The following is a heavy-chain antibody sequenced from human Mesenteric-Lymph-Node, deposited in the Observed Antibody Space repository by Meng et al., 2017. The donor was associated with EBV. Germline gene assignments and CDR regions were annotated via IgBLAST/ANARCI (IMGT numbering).Heavy chain of an antibody. CDR1: GYTFTSYN. V-gene: IGHV1-8*01. J-gene: IGHJ4*02. CDR3: ARGGEAGYSYGSSDFDY. D-gene: IGHD5-18*01. CDR2: MNPKIGYA. Sequence: QGQLLQSGDEVKNPGASVKVSCKASGYTFTSYNSNWVRQATGQGLEWMGWMNPKIGYAGYAQNFQGRVTMTRDTSIDTAYMEVSSLRGDATAVYYCARGGEAGYSYGSSDFDYWGQGTLVTVSS.